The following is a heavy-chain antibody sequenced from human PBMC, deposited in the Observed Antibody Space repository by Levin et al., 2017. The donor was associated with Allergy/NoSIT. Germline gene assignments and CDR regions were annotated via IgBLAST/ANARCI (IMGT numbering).Heavy chain of an antibody. V-gene: IGHV6-1*01. CDR2: TYYRSKWYN. CDR1: GGSVSSNNAA. Sequence: SPTLSLTCAISGGSVSSNNAAWNWIRQSPSRGLEWLGRTYYRSKWYNDYAVSVKSRIVINPDTSKNQFSLQLKSVTPEDTAIYYCARGYGGTVEYWGQGTLVTVSS. D-gene: IGHD1-26*01. J-gene: IGHJ4*02. CDR3: ARGYGGTVEY.